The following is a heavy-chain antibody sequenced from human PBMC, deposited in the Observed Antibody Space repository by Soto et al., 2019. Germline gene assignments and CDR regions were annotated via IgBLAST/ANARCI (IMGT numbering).Heavy chain of an antibody. Sequence: QVQLQESGPGLVKPSQTLSLTCTVSGGSISSGGYYWSWIRQHPGKGLEWIGYIYYSGSTYYNPSLKSRVTISVDTSKNQFFLKLSSVTAADTAVYYCAREEGDYATALGYYYGMDVWGQGTTVTVSS. D-gene: IGHD3-16*01. CDR3: AREEGDYATALGYYYGMDV. V-gene: IGHV4-31*03. CDR2: IYYSGST. CDR1: GGSISSGGYY. J-gene: IGHJ6*02.